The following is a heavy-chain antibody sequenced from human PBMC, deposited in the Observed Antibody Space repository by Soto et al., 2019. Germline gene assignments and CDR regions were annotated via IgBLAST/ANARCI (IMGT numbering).Heavy chain of an antibody. J-gene: IGHJ4*02. CDR1: GFTFSSHW. CDR3: ARDNNWSYDY. D-gene: IGHD1-1*01. CDR2: IGPDGTTT. Sequence: PGGSLRLSCAASGFTFSSHWMHWVRQAPGKGLVWVSHIGPDGTTTRDADSVQGRFTISRDNARNTLYLQVDSLRDEDTAVYYCARDNNWSYDYWGQGILVTVSS. V-gene: IGHV3-74*01.